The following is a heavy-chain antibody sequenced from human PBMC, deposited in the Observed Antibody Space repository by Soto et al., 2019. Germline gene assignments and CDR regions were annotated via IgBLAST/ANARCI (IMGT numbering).Heavy chain of an antibody. CDR3: AGGNYDYIWGSYRPLDY. V-gene: IGHV4-39*01. CDR1: GGSISSSSYY. J-gene: IGHJ4*02. CDR2: IYYSGST. D-gene: IGHD3-16*02. Sequence: SETLSLTCTVSGGSISSSSYYWGWIRQPPGKGLEWIGSIYYSGSTYYNPSLKSRVTISVDTSKNQFSLKLSSVTAADTVVYYCAGGNYDYIWGSYRPLDYWGQGTLVTVSS.